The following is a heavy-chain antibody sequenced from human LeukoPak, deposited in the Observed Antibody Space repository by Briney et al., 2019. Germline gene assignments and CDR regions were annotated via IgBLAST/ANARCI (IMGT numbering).Heavy chain of an antibody. D-gene: IGHD6-13*01. Sequence: GGSLRLSCAASGFTFSSFGMNWVRQIPGKGLEWISYISSSSSTKYYADSVKGRFTISRDNAKNTLYLQMNSLRADDTAVYYCALGAAGSPFDYWGQGTLVTVSS. J-gene: IGHJ4*02. CDR3: ALGAAGSPFDY. CDR1: GFTFSSFG. V-gene: IGHV3-48*01. CDR2: ISSSSSTK.